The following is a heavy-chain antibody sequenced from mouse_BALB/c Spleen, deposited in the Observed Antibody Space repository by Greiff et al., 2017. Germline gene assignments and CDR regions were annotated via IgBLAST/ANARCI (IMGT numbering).Heavy chain of an antibody. CDR3: ARRAPYGNYFDY. CDR1: GFSLSTSGMG. V-gene: IGHV8-12*01. D-gene: IGHD2-1*01. CDR2: IYWDDDK. J-gene: IGHJ2*01. Sequence: QVTLKESGPGILQPSQTLSLTCSFSGFSLSTSGMGVSWIRQPSGKGLEWLAHIYWDDDKRYNPSLKSRLTISKDTSRNQVFLKITSVDTADTATYYCARRAPYGNYFDYWGQGTTLTVSS.